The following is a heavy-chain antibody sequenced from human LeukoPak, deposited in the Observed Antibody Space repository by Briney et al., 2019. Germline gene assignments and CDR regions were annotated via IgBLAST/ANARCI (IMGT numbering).Heavy chain of an antibody. J-gene: IGHJ4*02. CDR2: ISYDGSNK. CDR3: ARDRGWAPVGATEMTFDY. V-gene: IGHV3-30-3*01. CDR1: GFTFSSYA. Sequence: AGGSLRLSCAASGFTFSSYAMHWVRQAPGKGLEWVAVISYDGSNKYYADSVKGRFTISRDNSKNTLYLQMNSLRAEDTAVYYCARDRGWAPVGATEMTFDYWGQGTLVTVSS. D-gene: IGHD1-26*01.